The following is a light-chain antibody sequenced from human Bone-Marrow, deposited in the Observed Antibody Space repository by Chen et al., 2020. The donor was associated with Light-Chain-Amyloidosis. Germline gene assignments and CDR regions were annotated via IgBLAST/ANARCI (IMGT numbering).Light chain of an antibody. CDR2: GSS. V-gene: IGKV3-20*01. CDR3: QQYGTSPLT. J-gene: IGKJ4*01. CDR1: QTISSNY. Sequence: EIVLTQSPGTLSLSPGEGANLSGRASQTISSNYLTWYQQKFGQAPRLLIYGSSSRATGIPGRFTGSGSGTDFTLTINRLEPEDLAMYYCQQYGTSPLTFGGGTKVEI.